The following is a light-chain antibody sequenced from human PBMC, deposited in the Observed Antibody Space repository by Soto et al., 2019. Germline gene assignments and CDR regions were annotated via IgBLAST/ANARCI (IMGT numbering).Light chain of an antibody. J-gene: IGLJ1*01. CDR3: SSYTSSTTDV. CDR1: SSYVGGYNY. CDR2: DFN. Sequence: QSVLTQPASVSGSPGPSTPISCTGTSSYVGGYNYVSWYQQHPGKAPKLILYDFNNRPSGVSDRFSGFKSGNTASLTISGLQVEDEADYYCSSYTSSTTDVFGTGTKVTVL. V-gene: IGLV2-14*01.